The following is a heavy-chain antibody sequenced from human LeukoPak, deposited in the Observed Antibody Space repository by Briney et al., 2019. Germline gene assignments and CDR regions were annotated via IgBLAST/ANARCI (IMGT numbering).Heavy chain of an antibody. CDR1: GYTFTGYY. D-gene: IGHD3-9*01. CDR3: ARALLYDILTGYSFDY. J-gene: IGHJ4*02. Sequence: ASVKVSCKASGYTFTGYYMHWVRQAPGQGLEWMGWINPNSGGTNYAQKLQGRVTMTTDTSTSTAYMELRSLRSDDTAVYYCARALLYDILTGYSFDYWGQGTLVTVSS. CDR2: INPNSGGT. V-gene: IGHV1-2*02.